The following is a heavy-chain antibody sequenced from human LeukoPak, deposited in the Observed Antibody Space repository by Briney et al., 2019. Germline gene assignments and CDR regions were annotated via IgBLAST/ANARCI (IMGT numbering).Heavy chain of an antibody. J-gene: IGHJ6*03. CDR2: ISGTTSVI. Sequence: GGSLRLSCAASGFTFSSRTMAWVRQAPGEGLEWLSYISGTTSVIYYADSVKGRFIISRDNADNSLYLQMNSLKAEDTAVYYCARGLYYLDVWGKGTTVTVSS. CDR3: ARGLYYLDV. V-gene: IGHV3-48*01. CDR1: GFTFSSRT.